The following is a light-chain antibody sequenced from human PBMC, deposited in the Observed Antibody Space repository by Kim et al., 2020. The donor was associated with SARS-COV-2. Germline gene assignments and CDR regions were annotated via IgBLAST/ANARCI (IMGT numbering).Light chain of an antibody. CDR2: AAS. CDR1: QSITNY. V-gene: IGKV1-39*01. CDR3: QQSHSIPYT. Sequence: SASVRDQVNITWRANQSITNYLNWYQQKPGKAPLLLIYAASSLQSGVPSRFSGSGSGTDFTLTLSSLPPEDFATYFCQQSHSIPYTFGQGTKLEI. J-gene: IGKJ2*01.